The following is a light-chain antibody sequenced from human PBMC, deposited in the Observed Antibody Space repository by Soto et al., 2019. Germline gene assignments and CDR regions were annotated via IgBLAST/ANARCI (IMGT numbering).Light chain of an antibody. CDR1: QSVSSR. J-gene: IGKJ1*01. CDR3: HQYNNLWT. CDR2: GAS. V-gene: IGKV3-15*01. Sequence: EIMMTQSPATLSVSPGERVTLSCRASQSVSSRLAWYQQKPGQSPRLPIYGASTRATGIPARFSGSGSGTEFTLTISSLQSEDFGVYYCHQYNNLWTFGQGTKVDI.